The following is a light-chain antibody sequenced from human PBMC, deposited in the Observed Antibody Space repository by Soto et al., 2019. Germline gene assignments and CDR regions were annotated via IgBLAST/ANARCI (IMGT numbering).Light chain of an antibody. V-gene: IGKV3-15*01. Sequence: EVVLTQSPATLSVSPGETATLSCRASQSVSSDLAWYQQKPGQAPRLLIYAASTRAAGFPARFSGSGSGTEFTLTISSLQSEDFAVYYCQQYNNWPRAFGQGTKVEI. CDR3: QQYNNWPRA. J-gene: IGKJ1*01. CDR2: AAS. CDR1: QSVSSD.